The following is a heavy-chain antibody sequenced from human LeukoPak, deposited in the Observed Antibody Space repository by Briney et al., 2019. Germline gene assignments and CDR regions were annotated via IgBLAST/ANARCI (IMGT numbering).Heavy chain of an antibody. Sequence: SETLSLTCAVYGGSFSGYYWSWIRQPPGKGLEWIGEINHSGSTNYNPSLKSRVTISVDTSKNQFSLKLSSVTAADTAVYYCARPRTPYGSGSYYMDVWGKGTTVTVSS. J-gene: IGHJ6*03. CDR2: INHSGST. D-gene: IGHD3-10*01. CDR1: GGSFSGYY. CDR3: ARPRTPYGSGSYYMDV. V-gene: IGHV4-34*01.